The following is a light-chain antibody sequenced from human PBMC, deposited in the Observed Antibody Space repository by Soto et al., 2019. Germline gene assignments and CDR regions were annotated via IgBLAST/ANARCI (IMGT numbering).Light chain of an antibody. CDR3: QSYDSSLSGYV. Sequence: QTVVTQPPSVSEAPGQRVTISCTGSSSNIGAGYEAHWYQQVPGTAPKLLIYENNNRPSGVPDRFSGSKSGTSVSLAITGLQAEDEAEYYCQSYDSSLSGYVFGTGTKVTVL. CDR1: SSNIGAGYE. CDR2: ENN. J-gene: IGLJ1*01. V-gene: IGLV1-40*01.